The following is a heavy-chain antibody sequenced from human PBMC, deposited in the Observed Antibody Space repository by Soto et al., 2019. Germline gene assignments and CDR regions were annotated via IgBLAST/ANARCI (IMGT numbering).Heavy chain of an antibody. D-gene: IGHD6-13*01. J-gene: IGHJ6*02. CDR3: AKDGYSSSWYGGYYYGMDV. Sequence: PGGSLRLSCAASGFTFSSYAMSWVRQAPGKGLEWVSAISGSGGSTYYADSVKGRFTISRDNSKNTLYLQMNSLRAEDTAVYYCAKDGYSSSWYGGYYYGMDVWGQGTTVTVSS. CDR2: ISGSGGST. V-gene: IGHV3-23*01. CDR1: GFTFSSYA.